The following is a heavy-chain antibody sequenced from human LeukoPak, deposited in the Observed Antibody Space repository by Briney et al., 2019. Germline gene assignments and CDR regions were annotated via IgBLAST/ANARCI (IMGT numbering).Heavy chain of an antibody. CDR2: IYYSGST. V-gene: IGHV4-30-4*01. CDR3: AREAGSPSVFDY. Sequence: TSQTLSLTCTVSGGSISSGDYYWSWIRQPPGKGLEWIGYIYYSGSTYYNPSLKSRVTISVDTSKNQFSLKLSSVTAADTAVYYCAREAGSPSVFDYWGQGTLVTVSS. J-gene: IGHJ4*02. CDR1: GGSISSGDYY. D-gene: IGHD3-10*01.